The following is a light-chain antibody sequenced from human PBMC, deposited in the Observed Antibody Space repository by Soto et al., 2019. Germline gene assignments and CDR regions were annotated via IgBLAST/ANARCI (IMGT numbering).Light chain of an antibody. Sequence: EIVLTQSPGTLSLSPGERATLSCRASQSVNSNYLSCYQQQPGQAPRLLMYETSTRSTGIPDRFSGGGSGTDFTLTISRLEHEDFVVYFCQQLGTSPLWTFGQGTKVEMK. CDR3: QQLGTSPLWT. V-gene: IGKV3-20*01. CDR2: ETS. CDR1: QSVNSNY. J-gene: IGKJ1*01.